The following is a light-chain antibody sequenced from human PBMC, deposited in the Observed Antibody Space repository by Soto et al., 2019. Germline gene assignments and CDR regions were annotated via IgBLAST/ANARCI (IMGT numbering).Light chain of an antibody. CDR1: QIVSSNY. CDR3: QQYGISGT. J-gene: IGKJ1*01. CDR2: GAS. Sequence: EIVLTQSPDTLSLSPGERATLSCRASQIVSSNYLAWYQQKPGQAPRLLIYGASDRATGIPDRFSGSGSGTDFTLTISMLDPEFFAVYCCQQYGISGTFGQGTKVDIK. V-gene: IGKV3-20*01.